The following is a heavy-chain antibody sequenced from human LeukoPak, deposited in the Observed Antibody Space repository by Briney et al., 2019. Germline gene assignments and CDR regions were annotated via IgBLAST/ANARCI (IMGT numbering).Heavy chain of an antibody. D-gene: IGHD3-10*01. CDR2: ISSDGSTT. V-gene: IGHV3-74*01. CDR1: GFTFSSYW. Sequence: GGSLRLSCAASGFTFSSYWMHWVRQGPGKGLVWVSRISSDGSTTSYADSVKGRFTISRDNAKNTLYLQMNSLRVEDTAVYYRARDSRYYYDSRNYDNVAFDMWGQGTMVTVSS. CDR3: ARDSRYYYDSRNYDNVAFDM. J-gene: IGHJ3*02.